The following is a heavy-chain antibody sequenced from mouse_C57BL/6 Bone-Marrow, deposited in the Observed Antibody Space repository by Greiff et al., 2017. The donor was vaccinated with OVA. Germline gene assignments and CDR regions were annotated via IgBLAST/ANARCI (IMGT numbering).Heavy chain of an antibody. CDR1: GYTFTSYW. CDR2: IHPNSGST. J-gene: IGHJ3*01. D-gene: IGHD1-1*01. CDR3: AREGIYYYAWFAY. Sequence: QVQLQQSGAELVKPGASVKLSCKASGYTFTSYWMHWVKQRPGQGLEWIGMIHPNSGSTNYNEKFKSKATLTVDKSSSTAYMQLSSLTSEDSAVYYCAREGIYYYAWFAYWGQGTLVTVSA. V-gene: IGHV1-64*01.